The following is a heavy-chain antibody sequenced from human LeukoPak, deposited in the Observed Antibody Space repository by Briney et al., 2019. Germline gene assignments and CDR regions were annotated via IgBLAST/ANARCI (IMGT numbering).Heavy chain of an antibody. CDR2: IYSGGST. CDR1: GFTVSSNY. D-gene: IGHD6-13*01. V-gene: IGHV3-66*01. Sequence: GGSLRLSCAASGFTVSSNYMSWVRQAPGKGLEWVSVIYSGGSTYYADSVRGRFTISRDNSKNTLYLQMNSLRAEDTAVYYCARVQQLVIDPWGQGTLVTVSS. J-gene: IGHJ5*02. CDR3: ARVQQLVIDP.